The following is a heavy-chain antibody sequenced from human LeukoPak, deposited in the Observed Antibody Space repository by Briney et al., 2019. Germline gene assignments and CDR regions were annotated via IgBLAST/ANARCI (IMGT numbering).Heavy chain of an antibody. D-gene: IGHD3-16*01. J-gene: IGHJ4*02. Sequence: PSETLSLTCTVSGGSISSYYWSWIRQPPGKGLEWIGYIYYSGSTNYNPSLKSRVTISVDTSKNQFSLSLNSVTAADTAVYYCARDRFYFTMPGGEGIDYWGQGILVTVSS. CDR1: GGSISSYY. V-gene: IGHV4-59*12. CDR3: ARDRFYFTMPGGEGIDY. CDR2: IYYSGST.